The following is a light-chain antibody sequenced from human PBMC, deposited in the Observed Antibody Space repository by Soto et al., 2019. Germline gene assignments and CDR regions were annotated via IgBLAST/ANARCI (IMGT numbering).Light chain of an antibody. CDR1: QSVNAN. V-gene: IGKV3-15*01. CDR3: QKNNTWLCT. Sequence: EVVMTQSPATLSLSPGERATLSCRASQSVNANFARYQQKTGQAPRLLIHGASNRATGIPARISGSGFGTEFILTVRCLKSEDFAVYYCQKNNTWLCTFGEETKVEI. J-gene: IGKJ4*02. CDR2: GAS.